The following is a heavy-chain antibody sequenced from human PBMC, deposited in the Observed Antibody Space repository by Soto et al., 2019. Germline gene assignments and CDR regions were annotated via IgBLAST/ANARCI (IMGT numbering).Heavy chain of an antibody. J-gene: IGHJ2*01. CDR2: IYYSGST. Sequence: SETLSLTCTVSGGSISSSSYYWGWIRQPPGKGREWIGSIYYSGSTYYNPSLKSRVTISVNTTKNQFSLMLSSVTAANTAVYYFASLVGVANSYWYFDLWGRGTLVTVSS. V-gene: IGHV4-39*07. D-gene: IGHD2-21*01. CDR3: ASLVGVANSYWYFDL. CDR1: GGSISSSSYY.